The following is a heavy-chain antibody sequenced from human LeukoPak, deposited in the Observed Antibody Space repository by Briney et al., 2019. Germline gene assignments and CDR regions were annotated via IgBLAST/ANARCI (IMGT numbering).Heavy chain of an antibody. Sequence: GGSLRLSCAASGFTFSSYDMLWVRQATGKGLEWVSAIGTAGDTYYPGSVKGRFTISRENAKNSLYLQMNSLRAGDTAVYYCARGSRDHYYYYMDVWGKGTTVTISS. D-gene: IGHD2-21*02. CDR1: GFTFSSYD. CDR3: ARGSRDHYYYYMDV. CDR2: IGTAGDT. V-gene: IGHV3-13*01. J-gene: IGHJ6*03.